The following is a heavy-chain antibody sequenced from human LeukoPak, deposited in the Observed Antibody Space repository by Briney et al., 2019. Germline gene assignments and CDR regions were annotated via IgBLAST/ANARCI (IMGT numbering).Heavy chain of an antibody. D-gene: IGHD3-10*01. CDR2: IRYDGSNK. Sequence: GGSLRLSCAASGFTFSSYGMHWVRQAPGKGLEWVAFIRYDGSNKYYADSVKGRFTISRDNSKNTLYLQMNSLQPDDTAVYYCAKERVRGVSYFDFWGQGSLVIVSS. V-gene: IGHV3-30*02. CDR3: AKERVRGVSYFDF. J-gene: IGHJ4*02. CDR1: GFTFSSYG.